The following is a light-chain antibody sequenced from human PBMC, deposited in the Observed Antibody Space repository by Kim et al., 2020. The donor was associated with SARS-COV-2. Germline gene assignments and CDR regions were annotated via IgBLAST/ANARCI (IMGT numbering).Light chain of an antibody. CDR2: AAS. J-gene: IGKJ2*01. CDR1: QTISSY. CDR3: QHSYSTPYT. V-gene: IGKV1-39*01. Sequence: SASVGARVTITCRASQTISSYLNWYQQRPGEAPNLVIYAASSLQSGVPSRFSGSGSGTDFTLTISSLQPEDFATYYCQHSYSTPYTFGQGTKLEI.